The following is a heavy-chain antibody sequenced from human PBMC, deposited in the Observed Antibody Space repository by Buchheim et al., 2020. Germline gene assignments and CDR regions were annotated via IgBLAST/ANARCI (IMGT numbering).Heavy chain of an antibody. J-gene: IGHJ4*02. Sequence: QVQLVESGGGVVQPGRSLRLSCAASGFTFSSYGMHWVRQAPGKGLEGVAVISYDGSNKYYADSVKGRFTISRDNSKNTLYLQMNSLRAEDTAVYYCAKGSGLPDYWVKGT. V-gene: IGHV3-30*18. CDR2: ISYDGSNK. CDR1: GFTFSSYG. D-gene: IGHD3-10*01. CDR3: AKGSGLPDY.